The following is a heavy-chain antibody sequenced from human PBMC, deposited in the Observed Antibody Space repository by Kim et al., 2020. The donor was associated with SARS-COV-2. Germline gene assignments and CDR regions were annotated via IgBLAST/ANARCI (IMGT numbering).Heavy chain of an antibody. J-gene: IGHJ5*01. Sequence: GGSLRLSCAASGFTFDDYAMHWVRQAPGKGLEWVSGISWNSGSIGYADSVKGRFTISRDNAKNSLYLQMNSLRAEDTALYYCAKDESAYYDILTGYHNN. D-gene: IGHD3-9*01. CDR3: AKDESAYYDILTGYHNN. CDR2: ISWNSGSI. CDR1: GFTFDDYA. V-gene: IGHV3-9*01.